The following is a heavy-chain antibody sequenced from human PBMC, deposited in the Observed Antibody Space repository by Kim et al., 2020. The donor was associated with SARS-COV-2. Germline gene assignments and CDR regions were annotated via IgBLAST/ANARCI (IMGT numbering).Heavy chain of an antibody. CDR3: ARVPTAAAASHIDY. D-gene: IGHD6-13*01. J-gene: IGHJ4*02. Sequence: SPSFQGPVTISADKSISTAYLQWCSLKASDTAMYYCARVPTAAAASHIDYWGQGTLVTVSS. V-gene: IGHV5-51*01.